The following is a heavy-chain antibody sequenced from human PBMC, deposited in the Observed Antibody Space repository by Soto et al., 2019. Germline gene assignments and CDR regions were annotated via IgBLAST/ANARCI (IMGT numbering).Heavy chain of an antibody. CDR1: GGSISGVVTS. CDR3: AREIMPLTDDWYFDL. CDR2: IFDGGGT. J-gene: IGHJ2*01. V-gene: IGHV4-30-4*01. D-gene: IGHD2-21*02. Sequence: QVQLQESGPGLVKPSETLSLTCTVSGGSISGVVTSCSGFRHPQGKAWEWIGHIFDGGGTSYTPSLKSRLTISVDTSKNQCSLRLSSVTAADTAVYYCAREIMPLTDDWYFDLWGRGTLVTVSS.